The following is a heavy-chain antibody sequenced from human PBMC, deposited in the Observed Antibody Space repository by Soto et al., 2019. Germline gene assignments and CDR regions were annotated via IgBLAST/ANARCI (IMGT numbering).Heavy chain of an antibody. CDR1: GYSFTTYG. CDR3: ARGGPTTDYYYGMDV. J-gene: IGHJ6*04. CDR2: ISGYNGNT. V-gene: IGHV1-18*01. Sequence: QVQLVQSRGEVKKPGASVKVSCKTSGYSFTTYGISWVRQAPGQGLEWMGWISGYNGNTNYAQKLQGRVTMTTDTPTSTAYMELRSLRTDDTAVYYCARGGPTTDYYYGMDVWGEGSTVTVSS.